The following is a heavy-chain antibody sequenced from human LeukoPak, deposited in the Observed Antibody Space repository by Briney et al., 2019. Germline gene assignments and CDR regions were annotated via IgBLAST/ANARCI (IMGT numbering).Heavy chain of an antibody. CDR2: INPSGGST. Sequence: GASVKVSCKASGGTFSSYAISWVRQAPGQGLEWMGIINPSGGSTSYAQKFQGRVTMTRDTSTSTVYMELSSLRSEDTAVYYCASGGSSLYYFDYWGQGTLVTVSS. J-gene: IGHJ4*02. CDR1: GGTFSSYA. V-gene: IGHV1-46*01. CDR3: ASGGSSLYYFDY. D-gene: IGHD2-15*01.